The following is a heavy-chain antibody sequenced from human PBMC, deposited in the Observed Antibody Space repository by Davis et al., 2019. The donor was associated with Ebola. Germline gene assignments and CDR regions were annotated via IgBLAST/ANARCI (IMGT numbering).Heavy chain of an antibody. J-gene: IGHJ4*02. CDR1: GGSFSGYY. V-gene: IGHV4-34*01. D-gene: IGHD3-16*02. CDR2: INHSGST. CDR3: ARGRDYIWGSYRYGY. Sequence: SETLSLTCAVYGGSFSGYYWSWIRQPPGKGLEWNGEINHSGSTNYNPSLKSRVTISVDTSKNQFSLKLSSVTAADTAVYYCARGRDYIWGSYRYGYWGQGTLVTVSS.